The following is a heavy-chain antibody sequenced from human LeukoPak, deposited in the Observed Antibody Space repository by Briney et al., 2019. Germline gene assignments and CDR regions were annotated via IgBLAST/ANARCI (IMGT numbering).Heavy chain of an antibody. CDR1: GYTFTSYG. CDR3: ARDRQSCSDFSCLVDS. CDR2: ISAYNGNT. J-gene: IGHJ4*02. V-gene: IGHV1-18*01. Sequence: ASVNVSCKASGYTFTSYGISWVRQAPGQGLEWMGWISAYNGNTNYAQNLQGRVTMTTDTSTSTAYMEVRSLRSDDTAVYYCARDRQSCSDFSCLVDSWGQGTLVTVSS. D-gene: IGHD2-15*01.